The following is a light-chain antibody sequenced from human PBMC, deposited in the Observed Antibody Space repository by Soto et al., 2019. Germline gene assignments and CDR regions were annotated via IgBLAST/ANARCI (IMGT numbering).Light chain of an antibody. CDR1: QSISDW. CDR3: QHYNDYPWT. Sequence: DTQMTQSPSTLSASVGDRVTITCRAGQSISDWLAWYQQKPGKAPKLLIYKASRLQSGVPSRFSGSGSGTEFTLTISGLQAEDFATYSCQHYNDYPWTFGQGTKVEI. CDR2: KAS. J-gene: IGKJ1*01. V-gene: IGKV1-5*03.